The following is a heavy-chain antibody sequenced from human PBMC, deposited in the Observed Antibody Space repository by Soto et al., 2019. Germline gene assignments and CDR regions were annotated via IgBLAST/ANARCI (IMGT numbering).Heavy chain of an antibody. CDR3: ARYPGTIMATIMGSYYFDY. Sequence: ESGGGLVKPGGSLRLSCAVSGFTFSNYSMNWVRQAPGKGLEWVSSISNTGNYKYYADSVKGRFTVSRDNAKNSLYLQMNSLRAEDTAVYFCARYPGTIMATIMGSYYFDYWGLGTLVTVSS. V-gene: IGHV3-21*01. CDR1: GFTFSNYS. CDR2: ISNTGNYK. J-gene: IGHJ4*02. D-gene: IGHD5-12*01.